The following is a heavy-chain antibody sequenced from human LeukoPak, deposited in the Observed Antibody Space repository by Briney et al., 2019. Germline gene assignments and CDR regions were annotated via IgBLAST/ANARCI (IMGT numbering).Heavy chain of an antibody. CDR2: IIPIFGTA. V-gene: IGHV1-69*05. Sequence: SVKVSCKDSGGTFSIYAISWVRQAPGQGLEWMGGIIPIFGTANYAQKFQGRVTITTDESTSTAYMELSSLRSEDTAVYYCARAHYYDSSGYLIGDYWGQGTLVTVSS. CDR3: ARAHYYDSSGYLIGDY. D-gene: IGHD3-22*01. J-gene: IGHJ4*02. CDR1: GGTFSIYA.